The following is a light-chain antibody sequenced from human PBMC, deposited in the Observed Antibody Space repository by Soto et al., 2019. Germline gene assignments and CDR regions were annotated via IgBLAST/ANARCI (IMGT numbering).Light chain of an antibody. CDR3: CSYAGTSTYV. J-gene: IGLJ1*01. CDR1: SSDVGHPYNY. V-gene: IGLV2-14*01. Sequence: QSVLTQPASVSGSPGQSTTISCTGTSSDVGHPYNYVSLYQQYPGKAPKLLIFKVNNRPSGISGRFSGSKSGNTASLTISGLQAEDEGDYYCCSYAGTSTYVFGTGTKVTVL. CDR2: KVN.